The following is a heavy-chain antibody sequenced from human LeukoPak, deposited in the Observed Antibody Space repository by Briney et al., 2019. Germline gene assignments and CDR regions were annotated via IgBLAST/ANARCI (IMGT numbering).Heavy chain of an antibody. CDR2: IYYSGST. CDR1: GGSFSGYY. CDR3: ATIVVVPAATGRAGWFDP. V-gene: IGHV4-31*11. Sequence: SETLSLTCAVYGGSFSGYYWSWIRQHPGKGLEWIGYIYYSGSTYYNPSLKSRVTISVDTSKNQFSLKLSSVTAADTAVYYCATIVVVPAATGRAGWFDPWGQGTLVTVSS. D-gene: IGHD2-2*01. J-gene: IGHJ5*02.